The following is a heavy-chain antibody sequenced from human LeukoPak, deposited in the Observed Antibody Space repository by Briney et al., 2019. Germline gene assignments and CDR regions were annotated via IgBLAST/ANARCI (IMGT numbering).Heavy chain of an antibody. J-gene: IGHJ4*02. CDR2: IYSGGNT. V-gene: IGHV3-66*01. CDR1: GFTDSVNY. CDR3: ARKTDSGGQGDY. D-gene: IGHD3-22*01. Sequence: GGSLRLSCAAFGFTDSVNYMSWVRQAPGKGLECVSVIYSGGNTYYADSVKGRFTISRDNSKNTLYLQMNSLRAEDTAVYYCARKTDSGGQGDYWGPGTLVTVSS.